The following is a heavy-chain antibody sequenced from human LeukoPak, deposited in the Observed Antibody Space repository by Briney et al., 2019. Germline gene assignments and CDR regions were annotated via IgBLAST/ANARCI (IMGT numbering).Heavy chain of an antibody. CDR3: ARGLTMVRGVIPNWFDH. Sequence: ASVKVSCKASGGTFSSYAISWVRQAPGQGLEWMGGTIPIIGTANYAQKFQGRVTMTADESTSTAYMELSRLRSEDTAVYYCARGLTMVRGVIPNWFDHWGQGTLVTVSS. J-gene: IGHJ5*02. CDR2: TIPIIGTA. V-gene: IGHV1-69*13. D-gene: IGHD3-10*01. CDR1: GGTFSSYA.